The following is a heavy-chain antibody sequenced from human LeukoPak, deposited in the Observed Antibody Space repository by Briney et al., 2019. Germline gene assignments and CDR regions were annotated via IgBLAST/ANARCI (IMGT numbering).Heavy chain of an antibody. CDR2: MSPNSGDT. CDR1: GYTFTSYD. Sequence: ASVKVSCTASGYTFTSYDFNWVRQATGQRPERMGWMSPNSGDTGYAQKFQDRVTMTRNTSISTAYMELSSLRSDDTAVYYCARGPPNWGYDYWGPGTLVTVS. D-gene: IGHD7-27*01. CDR3: ARGPPNWGYDY. V-gene: IGHV1-8*01. J-gene: IGHJ4*02.